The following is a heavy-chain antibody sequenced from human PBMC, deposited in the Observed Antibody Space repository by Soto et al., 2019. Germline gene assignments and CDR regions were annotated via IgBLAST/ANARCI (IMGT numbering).Heavy chain of an antibody. D-gene: IGHD6-19*01. J-gene: IGHJ6*02. CDR1: GGSISSYY. CDR3: ARDSRVSSGRSRTYYYYYGMDV. Sequence: PSATLSLTCTVSGGSISSYYWSWIRQPPGKGLEWIGYIYYSGSTNYNPSLKSRVTISVDTSKNQFSLKLSSVTAADTAVYYCARDSRVSSGRSRTYYYYYGMDVWGQGTTVTVSS. V-gene: IGHV4-59*01. CDR2: IYYSGST.